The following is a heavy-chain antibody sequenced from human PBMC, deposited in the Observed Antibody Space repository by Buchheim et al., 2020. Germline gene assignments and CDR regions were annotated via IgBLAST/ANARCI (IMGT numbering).Heavy chain of an antibody. D-gene: IGHD3-3*01. Sequence: EVQLVESGGGLVKPGGSLRLSCAASGFTFSSYSMNWVRQAPGKGLEWVSSISSSSSYIYYADSVKGRFTISRDNAKNYLYPQMNSLRAEDTAVYYCARDFSYDFWSGPTPFDYWGQGTL. J-gene: IGHJ4*02. CDR2: ISSSSSYI. CDR3: ARDFSYDFWSGPTPFDY. V-gene: IGHV3-21*01. CDR1: GFTFSSYS.